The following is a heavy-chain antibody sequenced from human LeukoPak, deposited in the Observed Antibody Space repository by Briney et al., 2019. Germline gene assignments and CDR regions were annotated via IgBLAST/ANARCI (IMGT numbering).Heavy chain of an antibody. D-gene: IGHD5-24*01. J-gene: IGHJ6*02. CDR2: ISSSSSTI. V-gene: IGHV3-48*04. Sequence: PGGSLRLSCAASGFTFSSYSMNWVRQAPGKGLEWVSYISSSSSTIYYADSVKGRFTISRDNAKNSLYLQMNSLRAEDTAVYYCARGEMATMVHYYYGMDVWGQGTTVTVSS. CDR1: GFTFSSYS. CDR3: ARGEMATMVHYYYGMDV.